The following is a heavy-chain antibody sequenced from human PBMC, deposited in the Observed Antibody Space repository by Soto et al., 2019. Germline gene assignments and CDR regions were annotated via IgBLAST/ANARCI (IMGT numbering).Heavy chain of an antibody. J-gene: IGHJ4*02. D-gene: IGHD6-19*01. V-gene: IGHV4-31*03. Sequence: QVQLQESGPGLVKPSQTLSLTCSVSGGSISSGDFYWNRIRQHPGKGLEWIGYIHNRGITDYNPSIKSRVTILVDMSKNQFSLKLTSVTAADTGVYYCARQKQWLSPFDDWGQGTLVTVSS. CDR3: ARQKQWLSPFDD. CDR2: IHNRGIT. CDR1: GGSISSGDFY.